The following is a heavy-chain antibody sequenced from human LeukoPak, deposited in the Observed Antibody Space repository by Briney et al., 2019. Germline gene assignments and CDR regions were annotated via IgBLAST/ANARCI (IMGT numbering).Heavy chain of an antibody. V-gene: IGHV4-4*07. CDR2: FYTSGST. J-gene: IGHJ4*02. D-gene: IGHD3-16*01. Sequence: SETLSLTCTVSGGSITSYSWSWVRQPAGKGLEWIGRFYTSGSTNYNPSLKSRVTMSIDTSKNQFSLKLTSLTAADTAVYCCSGGRYYFDSWGQGILVTVSS. CDR3: SGGRYYFDS. CDR1: GGSITSYS.